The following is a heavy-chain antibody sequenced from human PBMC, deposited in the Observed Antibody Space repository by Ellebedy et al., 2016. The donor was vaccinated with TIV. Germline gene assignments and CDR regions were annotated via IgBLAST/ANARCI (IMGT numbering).Heavy chain of an antibody. V-gene: IGHV1-2*02. CDR3: GRSGYGSGWSFDY. CDR2: INPNSGGT. CDR1: GYTFTDYY. Sequence: AASVKVSCKTPGYTFTDYYIHWVRQAPGQGLEWMAWINPNSGGTNYAQKFQGRVTVTRDTSTSTAFLELSRLRSDDTAVYYCGRSGYGSGWSFDYWGQGTLVTVSS. D-gene: IGHD6-19*01. J-gene: IGHJ4*02.